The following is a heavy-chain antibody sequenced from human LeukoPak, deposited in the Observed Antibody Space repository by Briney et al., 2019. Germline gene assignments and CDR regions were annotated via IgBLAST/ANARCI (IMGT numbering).Heavy chain of an antibody. CDR1: GYSFTSYW. J-gene: IGHJ4*02. CDR3: ARHGTMYTAMADFDY. V-gene: IGHV5-51*01. CDR2: IYPGDSDT. D-gene: IGHD5-18*01. Sequence: GESLKISCKGSGYSFTSYWIGWVRQMPGKGLEWMGIIYPGDSDTRYSPSFQGQVTISADKSISTAYLQWSSLKASDTAMYYCARHGTMYTAMADFDYWGQGTLVTVSS.